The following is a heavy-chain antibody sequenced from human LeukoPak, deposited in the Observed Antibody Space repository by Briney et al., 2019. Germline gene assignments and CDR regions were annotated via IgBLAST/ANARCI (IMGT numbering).Heavy chain of an antibody. V-gene: IGHV3-30*02. CDR2: IRYDGSNK. CDR1: GFTFSSYG. D-gene: IGHD6-19*01. J-gene: IGHJ6*02. Sequence: GGSLRLSCAASGFTFSSYGMHWVRQAPGKGLEGVAFIRYDGSNKYYADSVKGRFTISRDNSKNTLYLQMNSLRAEDTAVYYCAKEEEAVAALPVYSMDVWGQGTTVTVSS. CDR3: AKEEEAVAALPVYSMDV.